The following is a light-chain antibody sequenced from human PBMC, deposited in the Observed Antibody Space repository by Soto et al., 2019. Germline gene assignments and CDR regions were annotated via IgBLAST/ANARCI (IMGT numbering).Light chain of an antibody. CDR3: SSYAGSNLWV. CDR2: EVS. Sequence: SALTQPPSASGSPGQSVTISCTGTSSDVGGYNYVSWYQQHPGKAPKLMIYEVSNRPSGVPDRFSGSKSGNTASLTVSGLQAEDEADYYCSSYAGSNLWVFGGGTKLTVL. V-gene: IGLV2-8*01. CDR1: SSDVGGYNY. J-gene: IGLJ3*02.